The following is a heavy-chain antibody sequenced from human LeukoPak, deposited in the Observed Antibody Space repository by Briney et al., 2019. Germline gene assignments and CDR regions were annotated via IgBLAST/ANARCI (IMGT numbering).Heavy chain of an antibody. J-gene: IGHJ4*02. CDR3: ARFGDGYLYYFDY. CDR1: GGSVSSGSYY. CDR2: IYYSGST. V-gene: IGHV4-61*01. Sequence: SETLSLTCTVSGGSVSSGSYYWSWIRQPPGKGLEWIGYIYYSGSTNYNPSLKSRVTISVDTSKNQFSLKLSSVTAADTAVYYCARFGDGYLYYFDYWGQGTLVTVSS. D-gene: IGHD5-24*01.